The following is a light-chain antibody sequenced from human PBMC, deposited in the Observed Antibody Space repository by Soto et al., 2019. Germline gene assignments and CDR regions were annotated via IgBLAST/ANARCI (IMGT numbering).Light chain of an antibody. CDR2: DVS. CDR1: SSDVGGYNY. Sequence: QSALTQPASVSGSPGQSITISCTGTSSDVGGYNYVSWYQQHPGKAPQLMIYDVSNRPSGVSNRFSGSKSGNTASLTISGLQAEDEDDYYCSSYTSSRVFGGGTNVTVL. CDR3: SSYTSSRV. V-gene: IGLV2-14*01. J-gene: IGLJ2*01.